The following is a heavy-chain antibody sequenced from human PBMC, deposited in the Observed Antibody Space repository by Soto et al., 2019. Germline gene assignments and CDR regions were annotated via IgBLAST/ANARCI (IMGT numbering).Heavy chain of an antibody. Sequence: VASVKVSCKASGGTFSSYAISWVRQAPGQGLEWMGGIIPIFGTANYAQKFQDRVTITADESTSTAYMELSSLRSEDTAVYYCARDIVVVVAATDHDAFDIWGQGTMVTVSS. CDR3: ARDIVVVVAATDHDAFDI. D-gene: IGHD2-15*01. CDR1: GGTFSSYA. CDR2: IIPIFGTA. V-gene: IGHV1-69*13. J-gene: IGHJ3*02.